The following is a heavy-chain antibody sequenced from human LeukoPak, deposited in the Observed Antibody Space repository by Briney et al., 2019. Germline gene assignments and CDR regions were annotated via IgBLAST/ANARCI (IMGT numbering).Heavy chain of an antibody. CDR3: ARLSRVGNAGAYDLHSSDV. CDR2: VYYSWTT. CDR1: GVSINGYS. J-gene: IGHJ6*02. V-gene: IGHV4-59*13. Sequence: NASETLSLTCTVSGVSINGYSWTWIRQPPGKGLELIWCVYYSWTTDSNPSLRIRVTMSTDTSNNQFSLKLRSVTAADTANSYCARLSRVGNAGAYDLHSSDVWGQGTTVTVSS. D-gene: IGHD1-26*01.